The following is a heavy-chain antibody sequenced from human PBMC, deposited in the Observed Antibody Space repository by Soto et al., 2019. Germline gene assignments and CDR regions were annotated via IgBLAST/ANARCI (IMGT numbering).Heavy chain of an antibody. CDR3: ARGPLVVLNYFES. CDR1: GGTFRNYP. Sequence: QVQLVQSGTEVKKPGSSVKVSCKASGGTFRNYPINWVRQAPGQGLEWMGSIIPLTDIPDYAQNFQARLTISADKSTSTAYMELSSLTSDDTAMYFCARGPLVVLNYFESWGQGTLVTVSS. CDR2: IIPLTDIP. J-gene: IGHJ4*02. V-gene: IGHV1-69*02.